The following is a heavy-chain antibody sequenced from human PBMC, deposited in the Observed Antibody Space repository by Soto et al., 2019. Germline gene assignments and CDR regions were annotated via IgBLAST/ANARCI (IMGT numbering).Heavy chain of an antibody. CDR1: GFTFSSYA. Sequence: LRLSCAASGFTFSSYAMHWVRQAPGKGLEWVAVISYDGSNKYYADSVKGRFTISRDNSKNTLYLQMNSLRAEDTAVYYCARGLYYDFWSGYYVSYYGMDVWGQGTTVTVSS. V-gene: IGHV3-30-3*01. J-gene: IGHJ6*02. CDR3: ARGLYYDFWSGYYVSYYGMDV. D-gene: IGHD3-3*01. CDR2: ISYDGSNK.